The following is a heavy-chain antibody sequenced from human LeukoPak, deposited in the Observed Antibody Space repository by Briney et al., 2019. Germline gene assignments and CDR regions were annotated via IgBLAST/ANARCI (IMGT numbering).Heavy chain of an antibody. CDR3: AKAGYYDSSGYYYYFDY. D-gene: IGHD3-22*01. Sequence: GGSLRLSCAASGFTFSSNHMSWVRQAPGKGLEWVSTIGVSGATYYADSVKGRFAISRDNSKNTLYLQMNSLRAEDTAVYYCAKAGYYDSSGYYYYFDYWGQGTLVTVSS. V-gene: IGHV3-23*01. CDR1: GFTFSSNH. CDR2: IGVSGAT. J-gene: IGHJ4*02.